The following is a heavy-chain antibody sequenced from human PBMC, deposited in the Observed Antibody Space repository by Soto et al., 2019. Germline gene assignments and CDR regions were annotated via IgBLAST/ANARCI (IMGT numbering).Heavy chain of an antibody. Sequence: QVQLVESGGGVVQPGRSLRLSCAASGFTFSSYDMQWVRQAPGKGLEWVALISYDGSNKYYADSVKGRFTISRDNSKNTLYLQMSSLRAVDTAVYYCAIPCDIVVVLDDYWGQGTLVTVSS. CDR2: ISYDGSNK. CDR1: GFTFSSYD. D-gene: IGHD2-2*01. V-gene: IGHV3-30*03. J-gene: IGHJ4*02. CDR3: AIPCDIVVVLDDY.